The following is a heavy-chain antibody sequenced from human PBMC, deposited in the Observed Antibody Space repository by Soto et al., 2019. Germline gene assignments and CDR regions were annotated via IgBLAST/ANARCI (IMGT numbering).Heavy chain of an antibody. D-gene: IGHD6-13*01. V-gene: IGHV4-38-2*01. J-gene: IGHJ4*02. CDR1: SFSISSGYY. CDR3: AKSFSSNWYDYFNY. Sequence: SETLSLTCAVSSFSISSGYYWGWVRQPPGKGLEWIGSIYHSGTTNYGPSLKSRVTISIDTSKNQFSLTLRSVTAADAALYYCAKSFSSNWYDYFNYWGQGTLVTVSS. CDR2: IYHSGTT.